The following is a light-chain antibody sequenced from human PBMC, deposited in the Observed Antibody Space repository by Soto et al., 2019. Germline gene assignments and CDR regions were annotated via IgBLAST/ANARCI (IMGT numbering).Light chain of an antibody. CDR1: QSINIY. CDR3: QQSHTTPYT. V-gene: IGKV1-39*01. CDR2: AAS. Sequence: DIQMTQSPSSLSASVGDRVAITCRASQSINIYLNWYQQRPGRAPKLLIYAASNLQSGVPSRFSGDGVGTHFTLTISVLQPDDFATYHCQQSHTTPYTFGQGTRLEIK. J-gene: IGKJ5*01.